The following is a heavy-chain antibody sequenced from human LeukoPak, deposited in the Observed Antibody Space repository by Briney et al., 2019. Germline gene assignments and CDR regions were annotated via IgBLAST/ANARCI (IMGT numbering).Heavy chain of an antibody. V-gene: IGHV3-23*01. J-gene: IGHJ4*02. D-gene: IGHD3-16*01. CDR1: GFTFSSYA. Sequence: GGSLRLSCAASGFTFSSYAMSWVRQAPGKGLEWVSAISGSGGSTYYADSVKGRFTISRDNTNNTLFLQMNSLRAEDTALYYCARDWGSGRTNDYWGQGILVTVSS. CDR3: ARDWGSGRTNDY. CDR2: ISGSGGST.